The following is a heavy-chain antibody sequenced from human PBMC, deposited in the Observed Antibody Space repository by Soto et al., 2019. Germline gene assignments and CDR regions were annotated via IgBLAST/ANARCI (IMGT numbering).Heavy chain of an antibody. CDR3: VRGKVNFDF. J-gene: IGHJ4*02. Sequence: ETLSLTRIVSNYSISSGYHWGWIRQPPGKGLEGIGTIYQSGNTYQNPSLKSRVILSIDTSKNQFSLNLRNVTAADTAVYYCVRGKVNFDFWGKGILVTVSS. CDR2: IYQSGNT. V-gene: IGHV4-38-2*02. CDR1: NYSISSGYH.